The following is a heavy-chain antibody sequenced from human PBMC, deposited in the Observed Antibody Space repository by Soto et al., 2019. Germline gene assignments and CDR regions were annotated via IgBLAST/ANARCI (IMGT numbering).Heavy chain of an antibody. CDR2: IKQDGSEK. J-gene: IGHJ4*02. CDR3: ARGIQLFDY. D-gene: IGHD5-18*01. Sequence: GESLKISCAASGFTISSYWMSWVRQAPGKGLEWVANIKQDGSEKYYVDSVKGRFTISRDNAKNSLYLQMNSLRAEDTAVYYCARGIQLFDYWGQGTLVTVSS. V-gene: IGHV3-7*01. CDR1: GFTISSYW.